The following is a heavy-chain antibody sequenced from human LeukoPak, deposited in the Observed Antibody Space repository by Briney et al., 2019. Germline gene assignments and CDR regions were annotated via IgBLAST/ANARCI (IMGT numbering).Heavy chain of an antibody. D-gene: IGHD6-19*01. CDR3: ARGSDGWFAFDY. Sequence: PGGSLRLSCAASEFTVSSNYMSWVRQAPGKGLEWVSIIYTTGGKYYADSVKGRFTISRDNSKHTLYLRMNSLRAEDTAVYYCARGSDGWFAFDYWGQGILVTVSS. CDR1: EFTVSSNY. J-gene: IGHJ4*02. CDR2: IYTTGGK. V-gene: IGHV3-66*01.